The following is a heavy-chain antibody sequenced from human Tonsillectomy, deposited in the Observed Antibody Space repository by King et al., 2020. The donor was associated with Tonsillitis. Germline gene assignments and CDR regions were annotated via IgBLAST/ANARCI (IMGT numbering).Heavy chain of an antibody. CDR3: AGLIAAYTSEPEWVFDY. CDR2: IDPSDSYT. V-gene: IGHV5-10-1*03. J-gene: IGHJ4*02. Sequence: VQLVESGAEVKKPGESLRISCKGSGYSFTNYYITWVRQMPGKGLEWMGRIDPSDSYTNYSPSFQGHVTISADKSISTVYLQWSSLKASDTARYYFAGLIAAYTSEPEWVFDYWGQGTLVTVSS. CDR1: GYSFTNYY. D-gene: IGHD1-14*01.